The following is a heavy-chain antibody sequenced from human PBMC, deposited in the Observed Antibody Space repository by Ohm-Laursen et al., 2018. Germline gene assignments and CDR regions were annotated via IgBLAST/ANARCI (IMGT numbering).Heavy chain of an antibody. CDR3: ARARGTSQSHFDP. V-gene: IGHV4-31*01. D-gene: IGHD2-2*01. CDR2: IYYSGST. J-gene: IGHJ5*02. CDR1: GGSISSGGYY. Sequence: SQTLSLTCSVSGGSISSGGYYWSWIRQHPGKGLEWTGYIYYSGSTYYNPSLKSLVTISVDTSKNQFSLKLSSVTAADTAVYYCARARGTSQSHFDPWGQGTLVTVSS.